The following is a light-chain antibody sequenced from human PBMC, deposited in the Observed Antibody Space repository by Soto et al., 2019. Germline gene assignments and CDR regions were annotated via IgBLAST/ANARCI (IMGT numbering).Light chain of an antibody. CDR1: QIISDY. Sequence: DIPMTQSPSSLSASVGDRVTITCRASQIISDYLNWYHQKQGKAPKVLIYAASSLQSGVPSRFSDSGPGTDFTLTIPSLQPEDFEKYSCQQNYHNPLSFGKGTRLELK. CDR2: AAS. V-gene: IGKV1-39*01. J-gene: IGKJ5*01. CDR3: QQNYHNPLS.